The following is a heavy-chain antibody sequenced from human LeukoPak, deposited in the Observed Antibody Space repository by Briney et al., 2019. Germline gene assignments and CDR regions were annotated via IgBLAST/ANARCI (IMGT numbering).Heavy chain of an antibody. J-gene: IGHJ4*02. CDR1: GYTFTSYG. CDR2: INTNTGNP. V-gene: IGHV7-4-1*02. CDR3: ARSTISYSSSWYSTAFDY. D-gene: IGHD6-13*01. Sequence: GASVKVSCKASGYTFTSYGISWVRQAPGQGLEWMGWINTNTGNPTYAQGFTGRFVFSLDTSVSTAYLQISSLKAEDTAVYYCARSTISYSSSWYSTAFDYWGQGTLVTVSS.